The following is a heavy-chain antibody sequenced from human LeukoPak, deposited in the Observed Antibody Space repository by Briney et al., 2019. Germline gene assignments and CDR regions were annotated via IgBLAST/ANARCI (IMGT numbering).Heavy chain of an antibody. Sequence: SETLSLTCTVSGGSISSHYWSWIRQPPGKGLEWIGEINHSGSTNYNPSLKSRVTISVDTSKNQFSLKLSSVTAADTAVYYCARAIPTYYYDSSGYPRLDVWGQGTTVTVSS. CDR2: INHSGST. CDR3: ARAIPTYYYDSSGYPRLDV. CDR1: GGSISSHY. V-gene: IGHV4-34*01. D-gene: IGHD3-22*01. J-gene: IGHJ6*02.